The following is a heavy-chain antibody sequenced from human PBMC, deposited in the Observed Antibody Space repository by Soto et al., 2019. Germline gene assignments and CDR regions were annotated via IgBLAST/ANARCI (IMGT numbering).Heavy chain of an antibody. CDR3: ARGLRGYSYGENYFDY. Sequence: SETLSLTCTVSGGSISSGGYYWSWIRQHPGKGLEWIGYIYYSGSTYYNPSLKSRVTISVDTSKNQFSLKLSSVTAADTAVYYCARGLRGYSYGENYFDYWGQGTLVTVSS. CDR1: GGSISSGGYY. V-gene: IGHV4-31*03. D-gene: IGHD5-18*01. J-gene: IGHJ4*02. CDR2: IYYSGST.